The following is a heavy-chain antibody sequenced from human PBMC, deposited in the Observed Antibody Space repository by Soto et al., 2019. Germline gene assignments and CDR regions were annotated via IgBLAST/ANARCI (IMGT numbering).Heavy chain of an antibody. CDR2: FYYSGST. CDR1: GGSISSGGYY. V-gene: IGHV4-31*03. D-gene: IGHD2-15*01. Sequence: QVQLQESGPGLVKPSQTLSLTCTVSGGSISSGGYYWSWIRQHPGKGLEWIGYFYYSGSTYYNQSLKSRLTISVDTSKNQFALKLSTVTAADTAVYDCARVRYCSGGSCLSGAFDIWGQGTMVTVSS. J-gene: IGHJ3*02. CDR3: ARVRYCSGGSCLSGAFDI.